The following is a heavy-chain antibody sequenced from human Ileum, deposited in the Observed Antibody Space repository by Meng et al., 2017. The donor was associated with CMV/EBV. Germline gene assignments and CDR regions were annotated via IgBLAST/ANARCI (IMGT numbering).Heavy chain of an antibody. V-gene: IGHV1-2*02. D-gene: IGHD2-2*01. Sequence: ASVKVSCKASGYAFTDYYMHWVRQAPGQGPEWMGWIKPKSGGTNYAQKFQGRVTMTRDTSITTTFMELSGLRSDDTAVYYCARDEYSTISREGWFDPWGQGTRVSVDS. CDR3: ARDEYSTISREGWFDP. CDR2: IKPKSGGT. CDR1: GYAFTDYY. J-gene: IGHJ5*02.